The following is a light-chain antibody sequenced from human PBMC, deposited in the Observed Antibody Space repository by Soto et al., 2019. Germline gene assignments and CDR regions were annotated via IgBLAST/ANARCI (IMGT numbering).Light chain of an antibody. V-gene: IGLV4-60*02. CDR2: LEGSGSY. CDR3: ETWDINTHVV. Sequence: QPVLTQSSSASASLGSSVKLTCTLSSGNSTYIIAWHQQQPGKAPRYLMKLEGSGSYNKGSGVPDRFSGSSSGADRYLTISNLQFEDEADYYCETWDINTHVVFGGGTKLTVL. CDR1: SGNSTYI. J-gene: IGLJ2*01.